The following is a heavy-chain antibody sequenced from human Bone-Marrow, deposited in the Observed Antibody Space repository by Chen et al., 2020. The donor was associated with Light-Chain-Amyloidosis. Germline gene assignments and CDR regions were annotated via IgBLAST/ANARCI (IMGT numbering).Heavy chain of an antibody. D-gene: IGHD3-10*01. CDR1: GFTLSSYS. V-gene: IGHV3-21*01. Sequence: EVQLVESGGGLVKPGGSLRLSCAASGFTLSSYSMHWVRQAPGKGLEWVSSISSSSNYIYYADSVKGRFTISRDNAKNSLYLQMNSLRAEDMAVYYCAREYGGDYFDYWGPGTLVTVSS. CDR3: AREYGGDYFDY. CDR2: ISSSSNYI. J-gene: IGHJ4*02.